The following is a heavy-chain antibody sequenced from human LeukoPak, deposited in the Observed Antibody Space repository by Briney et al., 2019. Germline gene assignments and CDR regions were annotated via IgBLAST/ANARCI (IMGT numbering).Heavy chain of an antibody. V-gene: IGHV4-31*03. Sequence: KHSETLSLTCTVSGGSISSGGYYWSWIRQHPGKGLEWIGYIYYSGSTYYNPSLKSRVTISVDTSKNQFSLKLSSVTAADTAVYYCARGAGAIFGVVINYFDYWGQGTLVTVSS. CDR2: IYYSGST. CDR1: GGSISSGGYY. J-gene: IGHJ4*02. CDR3: ARGAGAIFGVVINYFDY. D-gene: IGHD3-3*01.